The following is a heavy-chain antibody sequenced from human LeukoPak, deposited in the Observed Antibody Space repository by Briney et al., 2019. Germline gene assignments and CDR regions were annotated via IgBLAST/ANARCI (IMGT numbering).Heavy chain of an antibody. CDR1: GYTFTSYD. D-gene: IGHD3-22*01. V-gene: IGHV1-46*01. CDR2: INPSGGST. J-gene: IGHJ3*02. CDR3: ARGLTYYYDNDAFDI. Sequence: ASVKVSCKASGYTFTSYDMHWVRQAPGQGLEGMGIINPSGGSTSYAQKFQGRVTMTRDMSTSTVYVERSSLRSEDTAVYYCARGLTYYYDNDAFDIWGQGTMVTVSS.